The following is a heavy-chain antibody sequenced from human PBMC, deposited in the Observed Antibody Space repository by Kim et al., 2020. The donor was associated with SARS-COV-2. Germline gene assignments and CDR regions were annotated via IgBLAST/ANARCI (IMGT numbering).Heavy chain of an antibody. CDR1: GGTFSSYA. CDR2: IIPIFGTA. CDR3: ARFRHDHTRWWFDY. D-gene: IGHD2-15*01. V-gene: IGHV1-69*13. Sequence: SVKVSCKASGGTFSSYAISWVRQAPGQGLEWMGGIIPIFGTANYAQKFQGRVTITADESTSTAYMELSSLRSEDTAVYYCARFRHDHTRWWFDYWGQGTLVTVSS. J-gene: IGHJ4*02.